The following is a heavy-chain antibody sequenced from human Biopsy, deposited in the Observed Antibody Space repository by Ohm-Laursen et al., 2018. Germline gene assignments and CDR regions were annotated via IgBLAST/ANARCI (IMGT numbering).Heavy chain of an antibody. CDR3: ARGLSSGWYGYFDV. V-gene: IGHV3-33*04. CDR1: GFTFGHYA. Sequence: SLRLSCAASGFTFGHYAMHWVRQAPGRGLEWLSLIWNDGTNEDYADSVKGRFTISRDNSKNTLYLQINTLTLEDTAFYYCARGLSSGWYGYFDVWGRGTLVTVSS. CDR2: IWNDGTNE. J-gene: IGHJ2*01. D-gene: IGHD6-19*01.